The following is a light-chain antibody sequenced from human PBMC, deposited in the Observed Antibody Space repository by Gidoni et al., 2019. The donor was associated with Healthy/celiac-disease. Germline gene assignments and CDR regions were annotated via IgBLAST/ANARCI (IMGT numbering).Light chain of an antibody. J-gene: IGKJ1*01. V-gene: IGKV1-5*03. CDR1: QSISSW. Sequence: DIQMTQSPSTLSASVGDRVTITCRASQSISSWLAWYQQKPGKAPKLLIYKASSLESGVPSRFSGSGAGTEFTLTISSLQPDDFANYYCQKYNSYLTFGQGTKVEIK. CDR3: QKYNSYLT. CDR2: KAS.